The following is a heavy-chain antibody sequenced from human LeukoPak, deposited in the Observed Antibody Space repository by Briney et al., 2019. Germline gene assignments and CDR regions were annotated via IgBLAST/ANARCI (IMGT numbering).Heavy chain of an antibody. CDR1: GSTFSSYG. J-gene: IGHJ3*02. Sequence: GGSLRLSCAASGSTFSSYGMHWVRQAPGKGLEWVAVIWYDGSNKYYADSVKGRFTISRDNSKNTLYLQMNSLRAEDTAVYYCAVSRVGDSGDAFDIWGQGTMVTVSS. D-gene: IGHD4-17*01. V-gene: IGHV3-33*01. CDR3: AVSRVGDSGDAFDI. CDR2: IWYDGSNK.